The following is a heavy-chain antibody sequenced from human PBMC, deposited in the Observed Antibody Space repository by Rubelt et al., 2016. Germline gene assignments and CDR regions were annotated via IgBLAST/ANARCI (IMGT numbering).Heavy chain of an antibody. CDR3: ARGNVVGILDGFEI. J-gene: IGHJ3*02. Sequence: QVQLQESGPGLVKPSETLSLTCTVSGGSISSYHWSWIRQPPGKGLEWIGYIYYSGSTNYNPSLKSRVTISVDTSKNQFSLKLSSVTAADTAVYYCARGNVVGILDGFEIWGQGTTVTVSS. V-gene: IGHV4-59*12. CDR2: IYYSGST. CDR1: GGSISSYH. D-gene: IGHD2-21*01.